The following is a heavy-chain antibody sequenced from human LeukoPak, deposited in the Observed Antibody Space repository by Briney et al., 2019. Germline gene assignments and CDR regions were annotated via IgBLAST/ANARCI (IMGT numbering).Heavy chain of an antibody. CDR2: IYYSGST. CDR3: ARDGEMATIENYFDY. J-gene: IGHJ4*02. CDR1: GGSISSYY. Sequence: SETLSLTCTVSGGSISSYYWSWIRQPPGKGLEWIGYIYYSGSTHYNPSLKSRVTISIDTSKNQFSLKLSSVTAADTAVYYCARDGEMATIENYFDYWGQGTLVTVSS. V-gene: IGHV4-59*12. D-gene: IGHD5-24*01.